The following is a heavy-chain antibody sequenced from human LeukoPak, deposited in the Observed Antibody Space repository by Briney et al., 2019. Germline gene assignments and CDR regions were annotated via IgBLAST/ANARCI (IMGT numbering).Heavy chain of an antibody. CDR2: IYSGGST. CDR3: ATAGEAHYYDSSGSFDY. V-gene: IGHV3-66*01. D-gene: IGHD3-22*01. J-gene: IGHJ4*02. CDR1: GFNFRIHD. Sequence: GGSLRLSCAASGFNFRIHDMSWVRQAPGKGLEWVSVIYSGGSTYYADSVKGRFTISRDNSKNTLYLQMNSLRAEDTAVYYCATAGEAHYYDSSGSFDYWGQGTLVTVSS.